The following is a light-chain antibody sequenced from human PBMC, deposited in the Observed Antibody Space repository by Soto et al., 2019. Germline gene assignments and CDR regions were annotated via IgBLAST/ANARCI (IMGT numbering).Light chain of an antibody. J-gene: IGKJ4*01. V-gene: IGKV1-39*01. CDR3: QQSYRLPLT. Sequence: DIQMTQSPSSVSAFVGESVTITCHASQRISAFLNWYHQKPGKAPKLLIYSASYLQSGVPSNFSGSGSGTDFTLSIVTLQPEESGTYFCQQSYRLPLTFRGGTKVEI. CDR2: SAS. CDR1: QRISAF.